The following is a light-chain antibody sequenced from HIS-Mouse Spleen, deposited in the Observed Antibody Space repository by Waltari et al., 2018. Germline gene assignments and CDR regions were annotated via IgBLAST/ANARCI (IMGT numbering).Light chain of an antibody. J-gene: IGLJ3*02. CDR2: GKN. CDR3: NSRDSSGNHSNWV. CDR1: SLRSYY. Sequence: SSELTQDPAVSVALGQTVRTTCQGDSLRSYYASWYQQKPGQAPVLVIYGKNNRPSGIPDRFSGSSSGNTASLTITGAQAEDEADYYCNSRDSSGNHSNWVFGGGTKLTVL. V-gene: IGLV3-19*01.